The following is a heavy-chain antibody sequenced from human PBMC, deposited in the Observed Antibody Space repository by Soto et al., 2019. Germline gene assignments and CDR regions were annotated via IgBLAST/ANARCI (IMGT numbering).Heavy chain of an antibody. CDR2: IYYSGST. J-gene: IGHJ4*02. Sequence: PSETLSLTCTVSGGSISSYYWSWIRQPPGKGLEWIGYIYYSGSTNYNPSLKSRVTISVDKSKNQFSLKVSSVTAADTAVYYGARVSVAGTRFDYWGQGTLVTVSS. D-gene: IGHD6-19*01. V-gene: IGHV4-59*12. CDR3: ARVSVAGTRFDY. CDR1: GGSISSYY.